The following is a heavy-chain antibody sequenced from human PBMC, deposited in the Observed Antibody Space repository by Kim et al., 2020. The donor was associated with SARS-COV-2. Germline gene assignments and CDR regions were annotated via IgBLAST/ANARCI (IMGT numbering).Heavy chain of an antibody. CDR3: AREAPSYCSSTSCPPNYFDY. Sequence: GGSLRLSCAASGFTFSSYSMNWVRQAPGKGLEWVSSISSSSSYIYYADSVKGRFTISRDNAKNSLYLQMNSLRAEDTAVYYCAREAPSYCSSTSCPPNYFDYWGQGTLVTVSS. V-gene: IGHV3-21*01. CDR1: GFTFSSYS. CDR2: ISSSSSYI. D-gene: IGHD2-2*01. J-gene: IGHJ4*02.